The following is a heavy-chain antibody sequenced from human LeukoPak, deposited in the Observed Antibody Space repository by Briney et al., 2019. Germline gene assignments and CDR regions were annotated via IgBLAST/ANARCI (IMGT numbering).Heavy chain of an antibody. CDR2: ISSSSNYI. V-gene: IGHV3-21*01. CDR3: ARDLTDDFWGGYHFDY. J-gene: IGHJ4*02. Sequence: PGGSLRLSCAASGFTFSSYAMNWVRQAPGKGLEWLSSISSSSNYIYYADSVKGRFTISRDSAENSLYLQVNSLRAEDTAVYYCARDLTDDFWGGYHFDYWGQGTLVTVSS. CDR1: GFTFSSYA. D-gene: IGHD3-3*01.